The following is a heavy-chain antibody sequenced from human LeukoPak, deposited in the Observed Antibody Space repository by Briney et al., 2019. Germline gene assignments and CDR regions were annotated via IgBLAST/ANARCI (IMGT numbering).Heavy chain of an antibody. Sequence: PSETLSLTCTVSGGSIISSSYSWGWIRQPPGKGLEWIGSIHYSGSTYYNPSLKSRVTISVDTSKNQFSLKLSSVTAADTGIYYCARPRIVAADFDSWGQGTLVTVSS. CDR1: GGSIISSSYS. V-gene: IGHV4-39*01. CDR2: IHYSGST. CDR3: ARPRIVAADFDS. D-gene: IGHD6-13*01. J-gene: IGHJ4*02.